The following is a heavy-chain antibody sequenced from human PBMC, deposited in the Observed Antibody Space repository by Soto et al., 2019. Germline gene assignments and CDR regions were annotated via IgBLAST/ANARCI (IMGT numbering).Heavy chain of an antibody. CDR3: ARAQATFDY. V-gene: IGHV3-21*01. D-gene: IGHD5-12*01. J-gene: IGHJ4*02. CDR2: IRSSSSYI. Sequence: EVQLGESGGGLVKPGGSLRLSCAASGFTLSNNSMNWVRQAPGKGLEWVSSIRSSSSYIYYADSVKGRFSISRDNAKNSLYLQMNSLRVEDTAVYYCARAQATFDYWGQGTLVTVS. CDR1: GFTLSNNS.